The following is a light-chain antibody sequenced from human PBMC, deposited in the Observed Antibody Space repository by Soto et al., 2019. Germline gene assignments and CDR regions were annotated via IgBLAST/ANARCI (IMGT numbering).Light chain of an antibody. CDR3: QQRYNWPLA. CDR2: DAS. Sequence: EIVLTQSPATLSLSPRERATLSCRASQSVSSYLAWYQQKPGQAPRLLIYDASNRAPGIPARFSGSGSGTDFTLTISSLEPEDFAVYYCQQRYNWPLAFGGGTKVESK. V-gene: IGKV3-11*01. J-gene: IGKJ4*01. CDR1: QSVSSY.